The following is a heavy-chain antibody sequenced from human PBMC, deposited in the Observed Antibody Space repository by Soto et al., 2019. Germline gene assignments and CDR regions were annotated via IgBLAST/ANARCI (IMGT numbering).Heavy chain of an antibody. D-gene: IGHD3-10*01. CDR2: ISYDGSNK. J-gene: IGHJ4*02. CDR1: VFTFISYG. Sequence: GWSLRLSCASSVFTFISYGMHWVRQAPGKGLEWVAVISYDGSNKYYADSVKGRFTISRDNSKNTLYLQMNSLRAEDTAVYYCAKARTTMVRGVTRSPFDYWGQGTLVTV. V-gene: IGHV3-30*18. CDR3: AKARTTMVRGVTRSPFDY.